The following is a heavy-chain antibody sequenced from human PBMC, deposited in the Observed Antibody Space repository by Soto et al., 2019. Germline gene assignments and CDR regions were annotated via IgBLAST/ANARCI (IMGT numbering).Heavy chain of an antibody. CDR3: ARDRGYRNFQFDP. D-gene: IGHD4-4*01. CDR1: GYTFTNYG. Sequence: GASVKVSCKASGYTFTNYGISCVRQAPGQGLEWMGWISAHNGDTEYGQKFQGRVTMTTDIFTRTAYMEVKNLRSDDTAVYYCARDRGYRNFQFDPWGQGTQVTVSS. V-gene: IGHV1-18*01. J-gene: IGHJ5*02. CDR2: ISAHNGDT.